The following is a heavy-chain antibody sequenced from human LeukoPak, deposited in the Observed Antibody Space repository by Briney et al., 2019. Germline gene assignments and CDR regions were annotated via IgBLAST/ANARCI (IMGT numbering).Heavy chain of an antibody. J-gene: IGHJ5*02. CDR3: AKDQGP. Sequence: GGSLRLSCAASGFTFSSYWMTWVRQAPGKGLEWVSGISWNSGSIGYADSVKGRFTISRDNAKNSLYLQMNSLRAEDTALYYCAKDQGPWGQGTLVTVSS. CDR1: GFTFSSYW. CDR2: ISWNSGSI. V-gene: IGHV3-9*01.